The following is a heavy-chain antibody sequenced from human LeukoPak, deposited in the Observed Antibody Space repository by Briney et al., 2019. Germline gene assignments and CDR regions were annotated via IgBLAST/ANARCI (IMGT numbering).Heavy chain of an antibody. D-gene: IGHD2-15*01. CDR1: GGSFSGYY. Sequence: PSETLSLTCAVYGGSFSGYYWSWTRQPPGKGLEWIGEINHSGSTNYNPSLKSRVTISVDTSKNQFSLKLSSVTAADTAVYYCARGGTDVVVVAATKFPYFDYWGQGTLVTVSS. CDR2: INHSGST. J-gene: IGHJ4*02. CDR3: ARGGTDVVVVAATKFPYFDY. V-gene: IGHV4-34*01.